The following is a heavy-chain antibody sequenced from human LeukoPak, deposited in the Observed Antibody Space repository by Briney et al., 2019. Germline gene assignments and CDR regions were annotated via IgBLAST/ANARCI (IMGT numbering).Heavy chain of an antibody. V-gene: IGHV3-48*01. Sequence: GGSLRLSCAASGFTFSDYSVNWVRQAPGKGLEWISYIGIDSGNTNYADSVKGRFTISGDKAKNSLYLQMNSLRVEDTAVYYCARDYKYAFDNWGQGTLVTVSS. J-gene: IGHJ4*02. CDR2: IGIDSGNT. CDR1: GFTFSDYS. CDR3: ARDYKYAFDN. D-gene: IGHD5-24*01.